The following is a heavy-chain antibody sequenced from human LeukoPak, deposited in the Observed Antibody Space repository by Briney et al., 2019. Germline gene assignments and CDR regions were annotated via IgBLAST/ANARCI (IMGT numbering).Heavy chain of an antibody. CDR3: ATIAVAGLFFDY. J-gene: IGHJ4*02. Sequence: SDTLSLTCTVSGGSVSSGSYYGSWSPQPPGKGLEWIGYSCYSGSTNYNPSLKSRVTISVDTSKCQFSLRLSSVTAADTAVYCCATIAVAGLFFDYWGQGTLVTVSS. CDR1: GGSVSSGSYY. V-gene: IGHV4-61*01. CDR2: SCYSGST. D-gene: IGHD6-19*01.